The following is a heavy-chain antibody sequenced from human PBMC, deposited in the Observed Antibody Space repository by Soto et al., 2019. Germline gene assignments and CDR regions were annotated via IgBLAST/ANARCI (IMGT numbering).Heavy chain of an antibody. Sequence: GGSLRLSCAASGFTVSSSYMGWVRQAPGKGLEWVSSIYSDGNTYYADSVRGRFTISTDNSKDTLYLQMNSLRVDDTAMYYCARHVGYYWYFDLWGRGTRVTVSS. V-gene: IGHV3-66*04. D-gene: IGHD6-13*01. J-gene: IGHJ2*01. CDR1: GFTVSSSY. CDR3: ARHVGYYWYFDL. CDR2: IYSDGNT.